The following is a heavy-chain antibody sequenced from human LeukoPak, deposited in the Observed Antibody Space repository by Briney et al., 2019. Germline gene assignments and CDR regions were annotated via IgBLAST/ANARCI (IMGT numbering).Heavy chain of an antibody. V-gene: IGHV4-39*01. CDR1: GGSISSSSYY. Sequence: SETLSLTCTVAGGSISSSSYYLGWIRQPPGKGLEWIGSIYYSGSTYYNPSLKSRVTISVDTSKNQFSLKLSSVTAADTAVYYCARSQPARYGMDVWGQGATVTVSS. CDR3: ARSQPARYGMDV. D-gene: IGHD1-14*01. CDR2: IYYSGST. J-gene: IGHJ6*02.